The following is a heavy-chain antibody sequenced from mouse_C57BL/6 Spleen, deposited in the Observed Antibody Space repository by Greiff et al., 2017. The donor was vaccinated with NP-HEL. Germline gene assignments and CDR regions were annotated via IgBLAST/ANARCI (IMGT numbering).Heavy chain of an antibody. Sequence: VQLQQPGAELVKPGASVKLSCKASGYTFTSYWMHWVKQRPGQGLEWIGIIHPNSGSTNYNEKFKSKATLTVDKSSSTAYMQLSSLTSEDSAVYYCARFAVTWFAYWGQGTLVTVSA. V-gene: IGHV1-64*01. CDR1: GYTFTSYW. CDR2: IHPNSGST. D-gene: IGHD3-3*01. J-gene: IGHJ3*01. CDR3: ARFAVTWFAY.